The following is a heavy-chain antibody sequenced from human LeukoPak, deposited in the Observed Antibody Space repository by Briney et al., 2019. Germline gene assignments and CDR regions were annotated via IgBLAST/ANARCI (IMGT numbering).Heavy chain of an antibody. J-gene: IGHJ6*03. Sequence: GGSLRLSCAASGFTFSDYYMSWIRQAPGNGLEWVSYISSCGTTIYYADSVKGRFTISRDNAKNSLFLQMNSLRAEDTAVYYCARNVDTDYNYYYYYVDVWGKGTTVTVS. D-gene: IGHD3-10*01. CDR2: ISSCGTTI. CDR3: ARNVDTDYNYYYYYVDV. CDR1: GFTFSDYY. V-gene: IGHV3-11*04.